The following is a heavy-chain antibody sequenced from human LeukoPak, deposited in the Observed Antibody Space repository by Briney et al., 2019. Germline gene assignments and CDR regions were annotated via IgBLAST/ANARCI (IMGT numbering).Heavy chain of an antibody. D-gene: IGHD4-23*01. CDR2: ITGSGGNT. CDR3: ARYGGNPGSNYYYYYGMDV. Sequence: GASLRLSCAASGFTFSNYAMSWVRQAPGKGLDWVSAITGSGGNTYYADSVKGRFTISRDNSKNTLYLQMNSLRAEDTAVYYCARYGGNPGSNYYYYYGMDVWGQGTTVTVSS. CDR1: GFTFSNYA. J-gene: IGHJ6*02. V-gene: IGHV3-23*01.